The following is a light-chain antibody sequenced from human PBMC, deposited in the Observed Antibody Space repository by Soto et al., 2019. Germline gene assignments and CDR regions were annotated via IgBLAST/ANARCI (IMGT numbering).Light chain of an antibody. CDR3: QQYNTYSFT. J-gene: IGKJ2*01. V-gene: IGKV1-5*03. CDR1: QTINSW. Sequence: DIQRTQSPSTLSASVGDRVTITSRASQTINSWLAWYPQKPGKAPKLLIYKESTLKSGVPSRFSGSGSGTEFTLTISSLQPDDFATYHCQQYNTYSFTLGQGTKLEIK. CDR2: KES.